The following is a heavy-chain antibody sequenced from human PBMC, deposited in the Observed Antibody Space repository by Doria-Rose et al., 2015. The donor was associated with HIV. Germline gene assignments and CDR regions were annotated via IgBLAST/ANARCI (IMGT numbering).Heavy chain of an antibody. D-gene: IGHD6-13*01. CDR2: IFSDDER. J-gene: IGHJ4*02. Sequence: SGPVLVKPTETLTLTCTVSGVSLSSPGMGVSWIRQPPGKALEWLANIFSDDERSYRTSLMSRLIISRGTSKGQVVLTMTDMDPVDTATYYCARIKSSRWYHKYYFDFWGQGTLVIVSA. CDR1: GVSLSSPGMG. CDR3: ARIKSSRWYHKYYFDF. V-gene: IGHV2-26*01.